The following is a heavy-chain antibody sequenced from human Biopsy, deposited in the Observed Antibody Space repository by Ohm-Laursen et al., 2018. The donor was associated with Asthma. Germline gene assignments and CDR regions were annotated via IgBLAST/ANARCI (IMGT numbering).Heavy chain of an antibody. CDR2: VYWTGST. CDR1: GGSISRFY. V-gene: IGHV4-59*01. J-gene: IGHJ4*02. D-gene: IGHD6-19*01. Sequence: SETLSLTCSVYGGSISRFYWSWVRPSPEKGLEWMGYVYWTGSTNYNPSLKSRITMSVDTSKNRMFLELTSVTAADTAIYYCVRAVRNEQWLAPFDYWGQGKPVTVSS. CDR3: VRAVRNEQWLAPFDY.